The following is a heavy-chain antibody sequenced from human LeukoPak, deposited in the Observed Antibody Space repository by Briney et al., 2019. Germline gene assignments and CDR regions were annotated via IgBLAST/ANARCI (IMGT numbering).Heavy chain of an antibody. CDR1: GLRFDDYG. V-gene: IGHV3-9*01. Sequence: GRSLRLSCVVSGLRFDDYGMHWVRQAPGKGLEWVSGISWSGTTTGYADSVKGRFTISRDSAKNSLYLQMDSLRVEDTALYYCAKDESTGGFAPGYFYGMGVWGQGTTVTVSS. D-gene: IGHD3-16*01. CDR3: AKDESTGGFAPGYFYGMGV. J-gene: IGHJ6*02. CDR2: ISWSGTTT.